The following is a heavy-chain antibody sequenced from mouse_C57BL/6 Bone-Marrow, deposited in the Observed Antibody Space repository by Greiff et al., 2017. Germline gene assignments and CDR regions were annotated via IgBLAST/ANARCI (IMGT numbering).Heavy chain of an antibody. D-gene: IGHD2-3*01. CDR1: GFTFSSYG. V-gene: IGHV5-6*01. CDR3: ASQDGYSHFDY. Sequence: EVQVVESGGDLVKPGGSLKLSCAASGFTFSSYGMSWVRQTPDKRLEWVATISSGGSYTYYPDSVKGRFTIARDNAKNTLYLQMSSLKSEDTAMYYCASQDGYSHFDYWGQGTTLTVSS. J-gene: IGHJ2*01. CDR2: ISSGGSYT.